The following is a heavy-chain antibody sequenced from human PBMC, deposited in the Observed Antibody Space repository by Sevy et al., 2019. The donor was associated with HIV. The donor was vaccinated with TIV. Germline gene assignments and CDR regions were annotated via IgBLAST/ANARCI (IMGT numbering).Heavy chain of an antibody. CDR3: ASRPRYCSGGSCYYYYGMDV. CDR1: GYTFTSYD. Sequence: ASVKVSYKASGYTFTSYDINWVRQATGQGLEWMGWMNPNSGNTGYAQKFQGRVTMTRNTSISTAYMELSSLRSEDTAVYYCASRPRYCSGGSCYYYYGMDVWGQGTTVTVSS. CDR2: MNPNSGNT. J-gene: IGHJ6*02. V-gene: IGHV1-8*01. D-gene: IGHD2-15*01.